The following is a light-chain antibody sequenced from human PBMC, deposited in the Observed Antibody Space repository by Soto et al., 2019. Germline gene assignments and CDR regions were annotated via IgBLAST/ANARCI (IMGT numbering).Light chain of an antibody. J-gene: IGKJ1*01. V-gene: IGKV1-5*03. CDR2: KAS. Sequence: DIQMTQSPSTLSASVGDRVTTTCRASQGISSWLAWYQQKPGKAPKLLIYKASSLESGVPSRFSGSGSGTEFTLTISSLQPDDFATYYCQQYNSYSTFGQGTKVEIK. CDR1: QGISSW. CDR3: QQYNSYST.